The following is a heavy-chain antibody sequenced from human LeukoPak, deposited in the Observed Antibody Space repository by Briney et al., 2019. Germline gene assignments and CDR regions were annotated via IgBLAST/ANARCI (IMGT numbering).Heavy chain of an antibody. D-gene: IGHD6-19*01. Sequence: PSETLSLTCAVSGYSISSGYYWGWIRQPPGKGLEWIGSIYHSGSTYYNPSLKSRVTISVDTSKNQFSLKLSSVTAADTAVYYCACSSGPSSPVDWGQGTLVTVSS. CDR2: IYHSGST. CDR1: GYSISSGYY. CDR3: ACSSGPSSPVD. J-gene: IGHJ4*02. V-gene: IGHV4-38-2*01.